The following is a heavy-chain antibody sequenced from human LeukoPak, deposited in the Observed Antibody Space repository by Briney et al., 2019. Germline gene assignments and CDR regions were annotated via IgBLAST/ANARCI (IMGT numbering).Heavy chain of an antibody. Sequence: PGGSLRLSCAASGFTFSSYAMHWVRQAPGKGLEYVSAINTNGGSTYYANSVKGRFTISRDNSKNTLYLQMGSLRADDMAVYYCARLPGTTNAFDIWGQGTMVTVSS. CDR1: GFTFSSYA. D-gene: IGHD1-7*01. V-gene: IGHV3-64*01. J-gene: IGHJ3*02. CDR2: INTNGGST. CDR3: ARLPGTTNAFDI.